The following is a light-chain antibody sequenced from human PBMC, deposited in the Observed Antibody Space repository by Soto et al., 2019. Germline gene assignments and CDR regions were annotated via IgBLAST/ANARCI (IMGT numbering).Light chain of an antibody. J-gene: IGKJ2*01. CDR1: QTVSNN. Sequence: EVVVTQSPSTMSVSLGQRATLSCRTSQTVSNNLAWYRKKPGQAPSHLIYGISTRATDLPARFSGSGSGPEFTLTFSSLQSEDSALYSCQQYNNSPHTFGQGTKLEIK. CDR2: GIS. V-gene: IGKV3-15*01. CDR3: QQYNNSPHT.